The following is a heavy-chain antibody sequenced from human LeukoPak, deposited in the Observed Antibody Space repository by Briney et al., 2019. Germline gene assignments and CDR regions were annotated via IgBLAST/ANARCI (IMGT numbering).Heavy chain of an antibody. CDR1: GGSISSYY. CDR3: ARGGIFRVVKKIKNYFDY. J-gene: IGHJ4*02. V-gene: IGHV4-34*01. CDR2: INHSGST. Sequence: AETLSLTCTVSGGSISSYYWSWIRQPPGKGLEWIGEINHSGSTNYNPSLKSRVTISVDTSKNQFSLKLSSVTAADTAVYYCARGGIFRVVKKIKNYFDYWGQGTLVTVSS. D-gene: IGHD3-3*01.